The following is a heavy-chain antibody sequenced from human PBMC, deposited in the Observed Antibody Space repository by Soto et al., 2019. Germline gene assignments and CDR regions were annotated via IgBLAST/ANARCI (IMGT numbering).Heavy chain of an antibody. D-gene: IGHD2-2*01. J-gene: IGHJ5*02. CDR2: IYSSGDT. CDR1: GGSITTNECS. CDR3: ARDRRPSMGVWSWFDP. V-gene: IGHV4-30-2*01. Sequence: QLKLEESGSGLVRPSQTLSLTCAVSGGSITTNECSWSWVRQPPGKGLDWIGHIYSSGDTYYSPSLKIRVSLSIDKSKNDFSLRLASVTAAGTAFYYCARDRRPSMGVWSWFDPWGQGPLVTVSS.